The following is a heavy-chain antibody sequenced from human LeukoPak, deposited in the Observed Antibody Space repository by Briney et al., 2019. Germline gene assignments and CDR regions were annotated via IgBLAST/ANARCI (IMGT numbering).Heavy chain of an antibody. D-gene: IGHD3-3*01. J-gene: IGHJ4*02. V-gene: IGHV3-7*01. CDR2: IKDDGSEK. Sequence: GGSLRLSCAASGFTFTNYFMSWVRQAPGKGLEWVASIKDDGSEKYYVDSVRGRFTISRDNTMNSLYLQMSSLRAEDTAVYYCATDRGWRTSGYYLYYFEYWGQGTLVTFSS. CDR1: GFTFTNYF. CDR3: ATDRGWRTSGYYLYYFEY.